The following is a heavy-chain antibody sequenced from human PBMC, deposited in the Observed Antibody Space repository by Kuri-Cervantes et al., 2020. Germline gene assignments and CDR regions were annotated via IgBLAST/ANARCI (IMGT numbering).Heavy chain of an antibody. CDR2: IGTAGDT. CDR1: GFTFSSYD. CDR3: AKSIVGADSSWYLGFDY. V-gene: IGHV3-13*01. Sequence: GGSLRLSCAASGFTFSSYDMHWVRQATGKGLEWVSAIGTAGDTYYPGSVKGRFTISRENAKNSLYLQMNSLRAGDTAVYYCAKSIVGADSSWYLGFDYWGQGTLVTVSS. J-gene: IGHJ4*02. D-gene: IGHD6-13*01.